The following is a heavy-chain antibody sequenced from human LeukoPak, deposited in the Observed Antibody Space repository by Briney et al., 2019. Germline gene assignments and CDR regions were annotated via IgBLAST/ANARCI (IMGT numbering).Heavy chain of an antibody. V-gene: IGHV3-53*01. J-gene: IGHJ5*02. CDR2: MYAGGGT. Sequence: PGGSLRLSCAASGFTVSNSYMSWVRQAPGKGLEWVSMMYAGGGTFYAGSVKGRFTMSRDNSKNTVYLQMNSLRAEDSAVYYCAALSYDVWTGVNWFDPWGQGTLVTVSS. D-gene: IGHD3-3*01. CDR1: GFTVSNSY. CDR3: AALSYDVWTGVNWFDP.